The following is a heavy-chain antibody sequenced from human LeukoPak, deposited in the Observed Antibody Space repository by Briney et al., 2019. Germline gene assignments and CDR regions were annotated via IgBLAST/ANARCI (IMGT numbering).Heavy chain of an antibody. CDR3: ASIKKQQLVLDY. J-gene: IGHJ4*02. CDR2: IYFSAST. D-gene: IGHD6-13*01. V-gene: IGHV4-59*01. Sequence: PSETLSLTCTVSGGSISSYYWSWIREPPGKGLEWIGDIYFSASTNYNPSLTSRVTISVDTSKNQFSLKLSSVTAADTAVYYCASIKKQQLVLDYWGQGNLVTVSS. CDR1: GGSISSYY.